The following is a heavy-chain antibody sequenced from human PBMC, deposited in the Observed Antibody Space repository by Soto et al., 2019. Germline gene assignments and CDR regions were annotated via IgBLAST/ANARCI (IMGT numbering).Heavy chain of an antibody. V-gene: IGHV3-33*01. D-gene: IGHD6-19*01. Sequence: GGSLRLSCAASGFTFSSYGMHWVRQAPGKGLEWVAVIWYDGSNKYYADSVKGRFTVSRDNAKNSLYLQMNSLRDEDTAVYYCASPAVADKHEFDYWGQGTLVTVSS. CDR3: ASPAVADKHEFDY. J-gene: IGHJ4*02. CDR2: IWYDGSNK. CDR1: GFTFSSYG.